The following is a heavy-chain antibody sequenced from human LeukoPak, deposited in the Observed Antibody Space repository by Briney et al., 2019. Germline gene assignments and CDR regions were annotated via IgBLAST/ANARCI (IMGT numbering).Heavy chain of an antibody. CDR3: ARDPVLVGMATPN. D-gene: IGHD5-24*01. CDR1: GFTFSSYS. CDR2: ISSSSGYI. Sequence: PGGSLRLSCAASGFTFSSYSMNWVRQAPGKGLEWVSSISSSSGYIYYADSVKGRFTISRDNAKNSLYLQMNSLRAEDTAVYYCARDPVLVGMATPNWGQGTLVTVSS. V-gene: IGHV3-21*01. J-gene: IGHJ4*02.